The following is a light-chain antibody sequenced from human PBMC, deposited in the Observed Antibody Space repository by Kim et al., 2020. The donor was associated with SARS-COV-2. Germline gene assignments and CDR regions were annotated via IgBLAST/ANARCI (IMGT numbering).Light chain of an antibody. CDR2: QDR. CDR3: QAWDSSTVV. Sequence: SVPPGQTASITCSGDKLGDKYACWYQQKPGQSPVLVIYQDRKRPSGIPERFSGSNSGNTATLTISGTQAMDEADYYCQAWDSSTVVFGGGTQLTVL. J-gene: IGLJ2*01. V-gene: IGLV3-1*01. CDR1: KLGDKY.